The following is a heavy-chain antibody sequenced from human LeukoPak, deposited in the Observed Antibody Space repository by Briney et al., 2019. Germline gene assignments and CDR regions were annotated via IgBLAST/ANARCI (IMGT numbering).Heavy chain of an antibody. V-gene: IGHV4-39*01. CDR2: IYYSGST. CDR3: ASGIYDSSGFPNWFDP. Sequence: TSETLSLTCTVSGGSISSSSYYWGWIRQPSGKGLEWIGSIYYSGSTYYNPSLKSRVTISVDTSKNQFSLKLSSVTAADTAVYYCASGIYDSSGFPNWFDPWGQGTLVTVSS. CDR1: GGSISSSSYY. J-gene: IGHJ5*02. D-gene: IGHD3-22*01.